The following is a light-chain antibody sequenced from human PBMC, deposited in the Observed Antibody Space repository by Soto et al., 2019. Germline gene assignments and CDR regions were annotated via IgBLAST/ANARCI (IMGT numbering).Light chain of an antibody. CDR1: QSVSSY. Sequence: EIVLTQSPATLSLSPGERATLSCRASQSVSSYLAWYRQKPGQPPRLLIYDASNRATGIPARFSGSGSVTDFTPTINSLEPEDFAVYYCQQRSNWPHTFGQGTKLEIK. CDR3: QQRSNWPHT. CDR2: DAS. V-gene: IGKV3-11*01. J-gene: IGKJ2*01.